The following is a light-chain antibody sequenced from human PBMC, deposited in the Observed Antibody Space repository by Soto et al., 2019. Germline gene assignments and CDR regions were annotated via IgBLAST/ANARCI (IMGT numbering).Light chain of an antibody. Sequence: DIQVSQSPSFLSASVGDRVISTCRASQGISSYLAWYQEKPGKAPKLLIYAASTLQSGVPSRFSGSGSGTEFTLTISSLQPEDFATYYCQQSYSTTPITFGQGTRLEIK. CDR2: AAS. J-gene: IGKJ5*01. CDR3: QQSYSTTPIT. V-gene: IGKV1-9*01. CDR1: QGISSY.